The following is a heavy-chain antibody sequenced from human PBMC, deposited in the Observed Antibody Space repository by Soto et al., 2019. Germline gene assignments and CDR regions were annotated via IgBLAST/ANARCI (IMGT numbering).Heavy chain of an antibody. CDR2: ISYSGTT. CDR1: AGSISSGNYY. CDR3: ATMGTPVTGLYYFDY. J-gene: IGHJ4*02. V-gene: IGHV4-30-4*01. Sequence: SETLSLTCTVSAGSISSGNYYWSWIRQPPGKGLEWIGFISYSGTTHYSASLRSRVSISVDTSKNQFSLDLSSVTAADTAVYYCATMGTPVTGLYYFDYWGQGTLVT. D-gene: IGHD4-17*01.